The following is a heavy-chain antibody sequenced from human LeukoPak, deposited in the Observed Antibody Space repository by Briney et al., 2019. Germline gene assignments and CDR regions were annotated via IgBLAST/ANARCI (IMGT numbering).Heavy chain of an antibody. Sequence: GGSLRLSCEVSGFTFSNYAMSWVRQAPGKGLEWVSGISGSGGRTYYADSVKGRFTISRDTAKNTLYLQMNSLRAEDTAVYYCARTPSMRYVGDAFDIWGQGTKVIVSS. CDR3: ARTPSMRYVGDAFDI. D-gene: IGHD4-23*01. CDR2: ISGSGGRT. J-gene: IGHJ3*02. CDR1: GFTFSNYA. V-gene: IGHV3-23*01.